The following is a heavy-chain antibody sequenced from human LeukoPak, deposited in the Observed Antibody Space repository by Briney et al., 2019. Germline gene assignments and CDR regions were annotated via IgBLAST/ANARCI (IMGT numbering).Heavy chain of an antibody. V-gene: IGHV3-7*01. CDR2: INEVGSKT. Sequence: GGSLRVSCAGSGFSFSGCSLSWVRQAPGKGLEWVATINEVGSKTYYDDSVKGRFTISRDNAKNSLYLEMSSLRAEDTAVYYCARLLGTVTTFDYWGQGTLVTVSS. J-gene: IGHJ4*02. CDR1: GFSFSGCS. D-gene: IGHD1-26*01. CDR3: ARLLGTVTTFDY.